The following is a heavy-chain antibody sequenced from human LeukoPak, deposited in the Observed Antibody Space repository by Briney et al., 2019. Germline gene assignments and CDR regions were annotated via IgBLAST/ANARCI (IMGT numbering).Heavy chain of an antibody. V-gene: IGHV1-3*01. CDR1: GYTFTSYA. CDR2: INAGNGNT. J-gene: IGHJ5*02. D-gene: IGHD6-13*01. Sequence: ASVKVSCKASGYTFTSYAMHWVRQAPGQRLEWMGWINAGNGNTKYSQKFQGRVTMTRDTSTSTVYMELSSLRSEDTAVYYCARYAAAGTFWFDPWGQGTLVTVSS. CDR3: ARYAAAGTFWFDP.